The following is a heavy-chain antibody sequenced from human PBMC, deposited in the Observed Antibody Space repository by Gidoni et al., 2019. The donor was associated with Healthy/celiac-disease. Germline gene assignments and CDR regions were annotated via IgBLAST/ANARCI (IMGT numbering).Heavy chain of an antibody. D-gene: IGHD3-3*01. V-gene: IGHV3-30*18. CDR2: ISYDGSNK. CDR3: AKDWSGYYYYFDY. CDR1: GFTFSSYG. Sequence: QVQLVESGGGVVQPGRSLRLSCAASGFTFSSYGMHWVRQAPGQGLEWVAVISYDGSNKYYADSVKGRFTISRDNSKNTLYLQMNSLRAEDTAVYYCAKDWSGYYYYFDYWGQGTLVTVSS. J-gene: IGHJ4*02.